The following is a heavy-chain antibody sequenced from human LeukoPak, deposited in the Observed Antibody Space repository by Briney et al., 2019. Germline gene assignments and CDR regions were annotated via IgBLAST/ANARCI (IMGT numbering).Heavy chain of an antibody. V-gene: IGHV4-59*01. CDR1: GGSISSYY. D-gene: IGHD7-27*01. J-gene: IGHJ4*02. CDR3: ARGVWTLGPPLFDY. Sequence: PSETLSLTCTVSGGSISSYYWSWIRQPPGKGLEWIGYIYYSGSTNYNPSLKSRVTISVDTSKNQFSLKLSSVTAADTAVYYCARGVWTLGPPLFDYWGQGTLVTVSS. CDR2: IYYSGST.